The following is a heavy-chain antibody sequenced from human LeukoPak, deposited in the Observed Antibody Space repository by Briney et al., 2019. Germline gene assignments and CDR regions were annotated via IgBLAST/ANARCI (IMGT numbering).Heavy chain of an antibody. J-gene: IGHJ5*02. D-gene: IGHD6-13*01. Sequence: GASVKVSCKASGYTFTGYSIHWVRQAPGQGLEWMGWINPNTGGTNYAQKFQDRVTLTRDTSISTAYMELSRLRSDDTAVYYCARDLFVQQELSFDPWGQGTLVTVSS. V-gene: IGHV1-2*02. CDR1: GYTFTGYS. CDR3: ARDLFVQQELSFDP. CDR2: INPNTGGT.